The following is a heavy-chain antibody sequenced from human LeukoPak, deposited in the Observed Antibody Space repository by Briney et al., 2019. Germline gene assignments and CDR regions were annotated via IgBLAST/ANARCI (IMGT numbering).Heavy chain of an antibody. Sequence: GGSLRLSCAASGFTFSSYSMNWVRQAPGKGLEWVSSISSSSTYIYYADSVKGRFTISRGNAKNSLYLQMNSLRAEDTAVYYCARGRIAAAGLYYFDYWGQGTLVTVSS. CDR3: ARGRIAAAGLYYFDY. CDR1: GFTFSSYS. J-gene: IGHJ4*02. D-gene: IGHD6-13*01. V-gene: IGHV3-21*01. CDR2: ISSSSTYI.